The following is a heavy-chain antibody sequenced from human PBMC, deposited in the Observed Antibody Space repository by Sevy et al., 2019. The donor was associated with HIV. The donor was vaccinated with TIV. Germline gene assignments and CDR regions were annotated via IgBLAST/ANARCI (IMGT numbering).Heavy chain of an antibody. Sequence: SETLSLTCTVSGASISSSGYYWGWIRQPPGKGLEWIASINFSGITFYNPSLKSRITISADTSKNQFYLDLTSVTAADTAIYYCAGPILTYNNGWSYYDYWGQGTVVTVSS. CDR2: INFSGIT. J-gene: IGHJ4*02. V-gene: IGHV4-39*01. CDR1: GASISSSGYY. D-gene: IGHD6-19*01. CDR3: AGPILTYNNGWSYYDY.